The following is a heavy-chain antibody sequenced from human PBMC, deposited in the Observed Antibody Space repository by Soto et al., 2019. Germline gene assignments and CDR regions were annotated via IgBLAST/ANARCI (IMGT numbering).Heavy chain of an antibody. V-gene: IGHV4-30-4*01. Sequence: KPSETLSLTCTVSGGSISGGDYYWSWIRQPPGKGLEWIGYIYYSGSTYYNPSLKSRVTISVDTSKNQFSLKLSSVTAADTAVYYCARQLGXCSSTSCYMNYYYGMDVWGQGTTVTVSS. D-gene: IGHD2-2*02. CDR1: GGSISGGDYY. CDR2: IYYSGST. CDR3: ARQLGXCSSTSCYMNYYYGMDV. J-gene: IGHJ6*02.